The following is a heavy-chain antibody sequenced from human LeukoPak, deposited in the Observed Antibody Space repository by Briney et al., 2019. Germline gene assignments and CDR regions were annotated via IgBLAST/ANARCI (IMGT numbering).Heavy chain of an antibody. CDR1: GFTFSDYY. V-gene: IGHV3-11*01. CDR2: ITNSGSPL. D-gene: IGHD2-2*01. J-gene: IGHJ4*02. CDR3: ARRYCTSTSCPLIDY. Sequence: TGGSLRLSCAASGFTFSDYYMSWIRQAPGKGLEWVSYITNSGSPLYYADSVKGRFTISRDNAKNSLYLQMNSLRAEDTAVYYCARRYCTSTSCPLIDYWGQGTLVTVSS.